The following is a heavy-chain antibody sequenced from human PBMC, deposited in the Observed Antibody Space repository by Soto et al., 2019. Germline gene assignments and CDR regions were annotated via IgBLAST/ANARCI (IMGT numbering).Heavy chain of an antibody. V-gene: IGHV1-58*01. J-gene: IGHJ4*01. CDR3: AAEVYSGGDCCHFDY. Sequence: SVKVSCKTSGFTFSTSAVQWVRQARGQRLEWIGWIVVSRGNTNYAQTLQGRVTLTRDMSTGTAYMEVRSLRSDDTAVYYCAAEVYSGGDCCHFDYWG. D-gene: IGHD2-21*02. CDR2: IVVSRGNT. CDR1: GFTFSTSA.